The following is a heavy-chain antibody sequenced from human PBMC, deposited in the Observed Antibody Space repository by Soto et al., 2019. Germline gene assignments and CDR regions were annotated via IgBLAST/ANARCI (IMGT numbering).Heavy chain of an antibody. D-gene: IGHD6-25*01. CDR2: LYSGGST. V-gene: IGHV3-66*01. CDR3: AVAPRGERLLDFDY. J-gene: IGHJ4*02. Sequence: EVQLVESGGGLVQPGGSLRLSCVASGFTVSSKYMSWVRQAPGKGLEWVSVLYSGGSTYYADSVRDRFTISSDNSRNTLYLQMSSLRVEDTAIYYCAVAPRGERLLDFDYWGRGTLVTVSS. CDR1: GFTVSSKY.